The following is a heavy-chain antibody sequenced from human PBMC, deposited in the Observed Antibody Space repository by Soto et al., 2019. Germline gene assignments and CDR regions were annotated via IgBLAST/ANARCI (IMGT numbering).Heavy chain of an antibody. J-gene: IGHJ6*02. Sequence: SETLSLTCTVSGDSITSSSYYWGWIRRPPGAGLEWIGSIYYSGSTYYNPSLKSRVTISVDTSKNQFSLKLSSVTAADTAVYYCARHFYDFWSQDYYGMDVWGQGTTVTVSS. CDR3: ARHFYDFWSQDYYGMDV. D-gene: IGHD3-3*01. CDR1: GDSITSSSYY. CDR2: IYYSGST. V-gene: IGHV4-39*01.